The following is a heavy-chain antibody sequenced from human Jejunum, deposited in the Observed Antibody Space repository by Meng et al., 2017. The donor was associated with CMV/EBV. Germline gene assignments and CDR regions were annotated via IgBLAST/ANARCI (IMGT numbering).Heavy chain of an antibody. CDR3: ARKGYCSGTDCYRAFDI. J-gene: IGHJ3*02. Sequence: MHWVRQAPGKGLEWVSAIHSGGNTYYPDSVKGRFTISRDNSKNTLYLQMNSLRAEDTAVYFCARKGYCSGTDCYRAFDIWGHGTRVTVSS. V-gene: IGHV3-66*02. D-gene: IGHD2-2*02. CDR2: IHSGGNT.